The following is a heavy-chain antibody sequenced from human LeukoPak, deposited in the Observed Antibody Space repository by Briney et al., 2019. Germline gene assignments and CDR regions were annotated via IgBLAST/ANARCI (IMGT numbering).Heavy chain of an antibody. Sequence: GGSLRLSCAASGFTFSSYSMNWVRQAPGKGLEWVSSISSSSSYIYYADSVKGRFTISRDNSKNTLYLQMNSLRAEDTAVYYCAKDSTRISITLLPFFDYWGQGTLVTVSS. J-gene: IGHJ4*02. CDR2: ISSSSSYI. V-gene: IGHV3-21*04. CDR3: AKDSTRISITLLPFFDY. CDR1: GFTFSSYS. D-gene: IGHD5-24*01.